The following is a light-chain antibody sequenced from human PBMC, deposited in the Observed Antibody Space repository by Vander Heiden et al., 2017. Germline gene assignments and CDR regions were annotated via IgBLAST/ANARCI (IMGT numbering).Light chain of an antibody. CDR3: QQSYSVPWT. V-gene: IGKV1-39*01. J-gene: IGKJ1*01. CDR1: QTINTY. Sequence: DIQMTHSPSSLSASVGDRVTITCRASQTINTYLNWYQQKPGKVPKLLIYGASTLQSGVPSTFSGSGSETDFTLTISSLQPEDYATYYCQQSYSVPWTFGQGTRV. CDR2: GAS.